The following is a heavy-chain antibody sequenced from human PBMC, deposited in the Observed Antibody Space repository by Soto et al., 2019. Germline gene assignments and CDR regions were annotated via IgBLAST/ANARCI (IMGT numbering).Heavy chain of an antibody. CDR3: ARVGYSVYGAFDI. V-gene: IGHV1-69*12. Sequence: QVQLVQSGAEVRKPGSSVKVSCKASGGTFSSYVISWVRQAPGQGLEWMGGIIPIFGTANYAQKFQGRVTITAAESPSPAYMELSSLRSEDTAVFYCARVGYSVYGAFDIWGQGTMVTVSS. D-gene: IGHD5-12*01. CDR1: GGTFSSYV. CDR2: IIPIFGTA. J-gene: IGHJ3*02.